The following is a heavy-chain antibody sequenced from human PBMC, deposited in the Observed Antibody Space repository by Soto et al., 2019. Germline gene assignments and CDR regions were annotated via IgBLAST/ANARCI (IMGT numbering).Heavy chain of an antibody. CDR1: GGSFSGYY. J-gene: IGHJ4*02. V-gene: IGHV4-34*01. Sequence: SETLSVTCAVYGGSFSGYYWSWSLQPPGKGLEWIGEINHSGSTNYNPSLKSRVTISVDTSKNQFSLKLSSVTAADTAVYYCARGITGTTAAIDYWGQGTLVTVSS. CDR3: ARGITGTTAAIDY. D-gene: IGHD1-7*01. CDR2: INHSGST.